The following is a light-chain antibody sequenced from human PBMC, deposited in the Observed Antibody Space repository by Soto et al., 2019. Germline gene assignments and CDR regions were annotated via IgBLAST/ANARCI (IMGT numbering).Light chain of an antibody. CDR2: AAS. CDR3: QKYNSAPRT. Sequence: DIQMTQSPSSLSASVGDRVTITCRASQGIRNYLAWYQQKPGKVPKLLIYAASTMQSVVPSRFSGSGSGTDFTLTISSLQPEDVATYYCQKYNSAPRTFGHGTKLEIK. J-gene: IGKJ1*01. CDR1: QGIRNY. V-gene: IGKV1-27*01.